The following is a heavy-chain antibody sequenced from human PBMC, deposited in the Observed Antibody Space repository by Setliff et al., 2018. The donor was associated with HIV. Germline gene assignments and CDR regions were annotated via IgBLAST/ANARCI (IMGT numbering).Heavy chain of an antibody. CDR1: GFTFSGAE. J-gene: IGHJ4*02. Sequence: SCAASGFTFSGAEIHWVRQASGKGLEWVGRIRSKADKYATDYGASVKGRFTISRDDSKNTAYLQMNSLKTEDTAVYYCTRPSSGWPPYYFDYWGQGTLVTVSS. V-gene: IGHV3-73*01. D-gene: IGHD6-19*01. CDR3: TRPSSGWPPYYFDY. CDR2: IRSKADKYAT.